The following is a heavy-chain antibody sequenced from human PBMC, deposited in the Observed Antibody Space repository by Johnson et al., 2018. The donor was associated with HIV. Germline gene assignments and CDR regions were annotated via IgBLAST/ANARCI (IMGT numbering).Heavy chain of an antibody. Sequence: VQLVESGGGLVQPGGSLRLSCAASGFIFSSYAMHWVRQAPGKGLEYVSAISSNGGSTYYANSVKGRFTISRDNSKNTLYLQMGSLRAEDMGAYYCARRWELHSNAFDIWGQGTMVTVSS. V-gene: IGHV3-64*01. D-gene: IGHD1-26*01. CDR2: ISSNGGST. CDR3: ARRWELHSNAFDI. J-gene: IGHJ3*02. CDR1: GFIFSSYA.